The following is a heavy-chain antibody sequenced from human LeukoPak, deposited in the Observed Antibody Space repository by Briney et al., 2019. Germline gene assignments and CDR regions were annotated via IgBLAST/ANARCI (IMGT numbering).Heavy chain of an antibody. J-gene: IGHJ4*02. CDR3: TRMYDYGDLIPFDY. CDR1: GYTFTGYY. D-gene: IGHD4-17*01. CDR2: MNPNTGDT. V-gene: IGHV1-2*02. Sequence: ASVKVSCKASGYTFTGYYLHWLRQAPGQGLEWLGRMNPNTGDTNYAQKFRGRVTMTRDTSITTAYMELSSLRSVDTAVYYCTRMYDYGDLIPFDYWGQGTLVTVSS.